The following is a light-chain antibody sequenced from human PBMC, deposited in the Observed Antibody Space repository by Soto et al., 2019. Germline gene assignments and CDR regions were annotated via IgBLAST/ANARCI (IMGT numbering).Light chain of an antibody. V-gene: IGKV1-17*01. Sequence: DIQMTRSPSCVSAAVGDGVTITCRASQGIRNDLGWYQQKPGKAPKCLIYAVSSLRSGVPSRFSGSGSGTEFTLTISSLQPEDFATYYCLQHNSYPRTFGQGTKVDIK. CDR2: AVS. CDR3: LQHNSYPRT. J-gene: IGKJ1*01. CDR1: QGIRND.